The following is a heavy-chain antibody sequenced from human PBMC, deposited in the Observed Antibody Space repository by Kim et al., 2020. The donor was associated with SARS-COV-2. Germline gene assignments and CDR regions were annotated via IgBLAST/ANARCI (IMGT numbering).Heavy chain of an antibody. Sequence: YYVDTVKGRFTISRDNSKNTLYLQMNSLRAEDTAVYYCARDPVGENYFDYWGQGTLVTVSS. CDR3: ARDPVGENYFDY. V-gene: IGHV3-30*01. D-gene: IGHD1-26*01. J-gene: IGHJ4*02.